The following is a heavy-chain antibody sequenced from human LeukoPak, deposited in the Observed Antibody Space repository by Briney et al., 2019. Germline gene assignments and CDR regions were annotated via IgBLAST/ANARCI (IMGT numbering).Heavy chain of an antibody. CDR1: GGTFSSYA. CDR3: ATAYYYYYYMDV. CDR2: IIPIFGTA. Sequence: ASVKVSCKASGGTFSSYAISWVRQAPGQGLEWMGGIIPIFGTANYAQKFQGRVTITTDESTSTAYMELSSLRSEDTAVYYCATAYYYYYYMDVWGKGTTATVSS. V-gene: IGHV1-69*05. J-gene: IGHJ6*03.